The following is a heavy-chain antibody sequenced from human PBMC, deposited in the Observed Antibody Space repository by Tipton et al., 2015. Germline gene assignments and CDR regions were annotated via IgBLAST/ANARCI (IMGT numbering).Heavy chain of an antibody. CDR3: ARGVGAPYNWFDP. J-gene: IGHJ5*02. CDR1: GGSVSGTTYY. V-gene: IGHV4-61*01. D-gene: IGHD1-26*01. Sequence: TLSLTCTVSGGSVSGTTYYWSWIRQPPGKGLEWMGYIHYSGSTYYSPSLESRVTMSVDTSKNQFSLKLSSVTAADTAVYYCARGVGAPYNWFDPWGQGTLVTVSS. CDR2: IHYSGST.